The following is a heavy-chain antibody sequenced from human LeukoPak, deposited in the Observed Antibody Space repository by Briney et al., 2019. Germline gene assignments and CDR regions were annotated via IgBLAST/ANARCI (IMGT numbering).Heavy chain of an antibody. D-gene: IGHD4-17*01. CDR2: INPNSGGT. CDR3: ARDLGTVTTYYYYYMDV. J-gene: IGHJ6*03. V-gene: IGHV1-2*02. Sequence: ASVKVSCKASGYTFTGYYMHWVRQAPGQGLEWMGWINPNSGGTNYAQKFQGRVTMTRDTSISTAYMELSSLRSEDTAVYYCARDLGTVTTYYYYYMDVWGKGTTVTVSS. CDR1: GYTFTGYY.